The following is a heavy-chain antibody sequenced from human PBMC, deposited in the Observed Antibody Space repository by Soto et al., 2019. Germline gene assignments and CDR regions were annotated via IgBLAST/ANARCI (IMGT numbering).Heavy chain of an antibody. J-gene: IGHJ6*02. Sequence: ASVKVSCKASGYTFTSYYVHWVRQAPGQGLEWMGVINSSGGNTTYAQKFQGRVTMTRDTATSTVYMELSSLRSEDTAVYYCARTLVWFGESFGFYGMDVWGQGTTVTVSS. CDR2: INSSGGNT. CDR1: GYTFTSYY. CDR3: ARTLVWFGESFGFYGMDV. D-gene: IGHD3-10*01. V-gene: IGHV1-46*01.